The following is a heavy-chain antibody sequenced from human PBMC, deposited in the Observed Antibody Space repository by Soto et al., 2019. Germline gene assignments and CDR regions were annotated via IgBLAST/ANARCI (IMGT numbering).Heavy chain of an antibody. D-gene: IGHD6-13*01. CDR1: GFTFSSYS. J-gene: IGHJ5*02. CDR3: ARHPERIAQIGWFDP. Sequence: EVQLVESGGGLVQPGGSLRLSCAASGFTFSSYSMNWVRQAPGKGLEWVSYISSSSSTIYYADSVKGRFTISRDNAKNSLYLRMNSLRDEDTAVYYCARHPERIAQIGWFDPWGQGTLVTVSS. CDR2: ISSSSSTI. V-gene: IGHV3-48*02.